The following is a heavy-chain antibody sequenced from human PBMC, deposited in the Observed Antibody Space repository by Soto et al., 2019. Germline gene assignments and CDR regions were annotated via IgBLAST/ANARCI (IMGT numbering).Heavy chain of an antibody. CDR2: ISGSGGST. J-gene: IGHJ5*02. CDR1: GFTFSSYA. D-gene: IGHD3-22*01. CDR3: AKFLGGLYYYDSSGYSYPNWFDP. V-gene: IGHV3-23*01. Sequence: EVQLLESGGGLVQPGGSLRLSCAASGFTFSSYAMSWVRQAPGKGLEWVSAISGSGGSTYYADSVKGRFTISRDNSKNTLYLQMNSLRAEDTAVYYCAKFLGGLYYYDSSGYSYPNWFDPWGQGTLVTVSS.